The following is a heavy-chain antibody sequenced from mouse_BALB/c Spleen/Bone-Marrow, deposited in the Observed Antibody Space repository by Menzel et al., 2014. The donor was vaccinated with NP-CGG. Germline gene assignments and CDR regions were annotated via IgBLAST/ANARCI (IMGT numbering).Heavy chain of an antibody. Sequence: EVQLVESGGGLVKPGGSLKLSCAASGFTFSDYYMYWVRQTPEKRLEWVATISDGGSYTYYPDSVKGRFPISRDNAKNNLYLQMSSLKSEDTAMYYCARDGNYYAMDYWGQGTSVTVSS. CDR3: ARDGNYYAMDY. V-gene: IGHV5-4*02. CDR1: GFTFSDYY. CDR2: ISDGGSYT. D-gene: IGHD2-1*01. J-gene: IGHJ4*01.